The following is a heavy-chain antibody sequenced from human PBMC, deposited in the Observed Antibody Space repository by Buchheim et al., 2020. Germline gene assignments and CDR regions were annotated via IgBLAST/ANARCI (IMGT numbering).Heavy chain of an antibody. CDR1: GFTFSSYG. D-gene: IGHD3-16*01. CDR3: AKALMTGGFGWFDP. J-gene: IGHJ5*02. CDR2: ISYDGSNK. V-gene: IGHV3-30*18. Sequence: QVQLVESGGGVVQPGRSLRLSCAASGFTFSSYGMHWVRQAPGKGLERVAVISYDGSNKYYADSVKGRFTISRDNSKNTLYLQMNSRRAEDTDVYYCAKALMTGGFGWFDPWGQGTL.